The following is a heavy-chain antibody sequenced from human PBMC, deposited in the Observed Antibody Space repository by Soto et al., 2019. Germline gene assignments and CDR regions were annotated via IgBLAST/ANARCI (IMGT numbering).Heavy chain of an antibody. CDR3: AKPRGSPYFFDY. CDR1: GFTFSSYA. V-gene: IGHV3-23*01. Sequence: PGGSLRLSCAASGFTFSSYAMNWVRQAPGKGLEWVSAISGSGGSTYYADSVKGRFTISRDNSKNTLYLQMNSLRAEDTAVYYCAKPRGSPYFFDYWGQGTLVTVSS. CDR2: ISGSGGST. D-gene: IGHD3-10*01. J-gene: IGHJ4*02.